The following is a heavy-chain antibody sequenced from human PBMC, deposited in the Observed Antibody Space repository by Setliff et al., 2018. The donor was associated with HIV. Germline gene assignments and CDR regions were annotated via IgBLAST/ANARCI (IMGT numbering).Heavy chain of an antibody. CDR2: IHYSGNT. CDR1: GGSISTYS. CDR3: VRPSFGIGGGSMFDS. V-gene: IGHV4-59*08. D-gene: IGHD3-3*01. J-gene: IGHJ4*02. Sequence: SETLSLTCTVSGGSISTYSWSWIRQPPGKGLEWVGYIHYSGNTKYNPSLKSRVALSVGTSKRHFFLHLSSATTADTAMYYCVRPSFGIGGGSMFDSWGQGIVVTVSS.